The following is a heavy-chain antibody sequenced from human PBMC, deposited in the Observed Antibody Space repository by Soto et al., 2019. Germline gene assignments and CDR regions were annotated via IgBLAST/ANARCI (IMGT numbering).Heavy chain of an antibody. Sequence: PSETLSLTCAVYGGSFSGYYWSWIRQPPGKGLEWSGEINHSGSTNYNPSLKSRVTISVDTSKNQFSLKLSSVPAADTAVYYCARGVNPGHASFDTWGKGTLVTVSS. CDR3: ARGVNPGHASFDT. J-gene: IGHJ5*02. D-gene: IGHD2-21*01. V-gene: IGHV4-34*01. CDR2: INHSGST. CDR1: GGSFSGYY.